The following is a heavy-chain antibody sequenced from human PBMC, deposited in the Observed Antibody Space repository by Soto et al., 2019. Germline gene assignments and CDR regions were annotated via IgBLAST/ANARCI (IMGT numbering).Heavy chain of an antibody. CDR3: ARSGGDYYYYGMDV. D-gene: IGHD4-17*01. Sequence: PSETLSLTCAVYGGSCSGYYWSWIRQRPGKGLEWIGEINHSGSTNYNPSLKSRVTISVDTSKNQFSLKLSSVTAADTAVYYCARSGGDYYYYGMDVWGQGTTVTVSS. CDR1: GGSCSGYY. V-gene: IGHV4-34*01. CDR2: INHSGST. J-gene: IGHJ6*02.